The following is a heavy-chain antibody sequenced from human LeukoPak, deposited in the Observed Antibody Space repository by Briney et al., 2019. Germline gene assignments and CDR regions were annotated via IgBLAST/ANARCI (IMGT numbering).Heavy chain of an antibody. CDR2: ISGSGGST. CDR1: GFTFSSYA. Sequence: GGSLRLSCAASGFTFSSYAMSWVRQAPGKGLEGVSAISGSGGSTYYADSVKGRFTISRDNSKNTLYLQMNSLRAEDTAVYYCAKPLYGDYAPLDAFDIWGQGTMVTVSS. D-gene: IGHD4-17*01. CDR3: AKPLYGDYAPLDAFDI. V-gene: IGHV3-23*01. J-gene: IGHJ3*02.